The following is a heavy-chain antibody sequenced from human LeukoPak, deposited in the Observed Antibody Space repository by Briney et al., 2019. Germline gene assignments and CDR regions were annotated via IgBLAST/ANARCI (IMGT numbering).Heavy chain of an antibody. J-gene: IGHJ5*02. V-gene: IGHV1-18*04. Sequence: ASVKVSCKASGYTFTGYYMHWVRQAPGQGLEWMGWISAYNGNTNYAQKLQGRVTMTSDTSTSTAYMELRSLRSDDTAVYYCARVVHCSGGSCYQTKDNWFDPWGQGTLVTVSS. CDR2: ISAYNGNT. D-gene: IGHD2-15*01. CDR3: ARVVHCSGGSCYQTKDNWFDP. CDR1: GYTFTGYY.